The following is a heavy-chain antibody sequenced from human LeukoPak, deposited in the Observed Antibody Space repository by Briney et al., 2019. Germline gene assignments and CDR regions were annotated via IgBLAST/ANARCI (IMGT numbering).Heavy chain of an antibody. CDR1: GFTFSSYS. D-gene: IGHD3-22*01. Sequence: GGSLRLSCAAFGFTFSSYSMNWVRQAPGKGLEWVSHISSGGSARYYADSVKGRFTISRDNTKNSLYLQMNSLRAEDTAVYYCVRGDYSDSSGPGYWGQGTLVTVSS. CDR3: VRGDYSDSSGPGY. J-gene: IGHJ4*02. CDR2: ISSGGSAR. V-gene: IGHV3-48*04.